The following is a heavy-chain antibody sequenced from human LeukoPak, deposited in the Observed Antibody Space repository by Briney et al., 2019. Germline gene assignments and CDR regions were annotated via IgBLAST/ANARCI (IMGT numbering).Heavy chain of an antibody. Sequence: PGGSLRLSCAASGFTFSSYGMHWVRQAPGKGLEWVAVIWYDGSNKYYADSVKGRFTISRDNSKNTLYLQMNSLRAEDTAVYYCARAQRRVNWFDPWGQGTLVTVSS. CDR1: GFTFSSYG. CDR2: IWYDGSNK. V-gene: IGHV3-33*01. CDR3: ARAQRRVNWFDP. J-gene: IGHJ5*02.